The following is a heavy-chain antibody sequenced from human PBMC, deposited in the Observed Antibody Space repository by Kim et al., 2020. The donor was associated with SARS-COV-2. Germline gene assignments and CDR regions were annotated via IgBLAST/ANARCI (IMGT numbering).Heavy chain of an antibody. CDR1: GFTFSSYS. CDR2: ISSSSSYI. Sequence: GGSLRLSCAASGFTFSSYSMNWVRQAPGKGLEWVSSISSSSSYIYYADSVKGRFTISRDNAKNSLYLQMNSLRAEDTAVYYCARNPRDRGMDVWGQGITVTVSS. J-gene: IGHJ6*02. V-gene: IGHV3-21*01. CDR3: ARNPRDRGMDV. D-gene: IGHD3-10*01.